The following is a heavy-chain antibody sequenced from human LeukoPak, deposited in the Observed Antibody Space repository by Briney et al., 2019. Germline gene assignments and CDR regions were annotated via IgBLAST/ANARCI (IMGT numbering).Heavy chain of an antibody. V-gene: IGHV3-23*01. J-gene: IGHJ4*02. Sequence: GGSLRLSCAASGFIFSDYYMSWIRQAPGKGLDWVSSISSSGNTYYADSVKGRFTISRDNSKNMLYLQMNSLRAEDTAVYYCVKGRISEDGLDFWGQGTLVTVSS. CDR1: GFIFSDYY. CDR2: ISSSGNT. D-gene: IGHD6-13*01. CDR3: VKGRISEDGLDF.